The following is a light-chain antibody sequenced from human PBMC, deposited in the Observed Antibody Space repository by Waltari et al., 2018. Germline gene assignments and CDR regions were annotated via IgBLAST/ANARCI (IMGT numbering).Light chain of an antibody. CDR3: QQYNNWPPYT. CDR1: QTISSN. J-gene: IGKJ2*01. V-gene: IGKV3-15*01. CDR2: GAS. Sequence: EILMTQSPATLSVSPGERANLSCRASQTISSNLAWYQQKPGQAPRFLISGASVRATGIPARFSGSGSGTEFTLTISSMQSEDFAVYYCQQYNNWPPYTFGQGTKLEIK.